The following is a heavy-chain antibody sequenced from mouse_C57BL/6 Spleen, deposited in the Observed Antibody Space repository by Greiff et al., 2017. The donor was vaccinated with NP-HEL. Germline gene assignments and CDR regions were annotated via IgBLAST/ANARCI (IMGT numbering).Heavy chain of an antibody. Sequence: EVQLQQSGPVLVKPGASVKMSCKASGYTFTDYYMNWVKQSHGKSLEWIGVINPYNGGTSYNQKFKGKATLTVDKSSSTAYMELNSLTSEDSAVYYCARPSLYEGFAYWGQGTLVTVSA. D-gene: IGHD2-12*01. CDR3: ARPSLYEGFAY. V-gene: IGHV1-19*01. CDR2: INPYNGGT. CDR1: GYTFTDYY. J-gene: IGHJ3*01.